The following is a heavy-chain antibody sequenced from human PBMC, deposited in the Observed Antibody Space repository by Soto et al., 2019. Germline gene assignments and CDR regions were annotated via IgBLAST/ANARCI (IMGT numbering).Heavy chain of an antibody. Sequence: QVQLVESGGGVVQPGRSLRLSYAASGFTFSSYAMHWVRQAPGKGLEWVAVISYDGSNKYYADSVKGRFTISRDNSKNTLYLQMNSLRAEDTAVYYCARERQFTYIPAGPAFDYWGQGTLVTVSS. CDR3: ARERQFTYIPAGPAFDY. CDR1: GFTFSSYA. J-gene: IGHJ4*02. V-gene: IGHV3-30-3*01. D-gene: IGHD1-20*01. CDR2: ISYDGSNK.